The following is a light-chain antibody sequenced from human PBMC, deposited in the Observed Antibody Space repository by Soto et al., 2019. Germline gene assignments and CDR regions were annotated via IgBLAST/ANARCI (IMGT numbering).Light chain of an antibody. Sequence: DIQMTHSPSTLSASVLDRVNITFRASQSISSWLAWYQQKPGKAPKLLINKASSLESGVPSRFSGSGSGTEFTLTISSLQPDDFATYYCQHFNSYPWTFGQGTTVDIK. CDR3: QHFNSYPWT. CDR1: QSISSW. J-gene: IGKJ1*01. V-gene: IGKV1-5*03. CDR2: KAS.